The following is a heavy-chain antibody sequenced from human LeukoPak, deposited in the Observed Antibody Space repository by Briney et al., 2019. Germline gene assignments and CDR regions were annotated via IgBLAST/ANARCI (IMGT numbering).Heavy chain of an antibody. V-gene: IGHV3-48*02. CDR3: ARGLGYSSSSTVVALDY. J-gene: IGHJ4*02. D-gene: IGHD6-13*01. Sequence: GGSLRLSCAASGFTFSSYSMNWVRQAPGKGLEWVSYISSSSSTIYYADSVKGRFTISRDNAKNSLYLQMNSLRDEDTAVYYCARGLGYSSSSTVVALDYWGQGTLVTVSS. CDR2: ISSSSSTI. CDR1: GFTFSSYS.